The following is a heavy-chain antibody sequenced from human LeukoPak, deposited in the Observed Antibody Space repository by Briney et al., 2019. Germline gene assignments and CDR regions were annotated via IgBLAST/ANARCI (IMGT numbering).Heavy chain of an antibody. CDR2: ITASGGTT. CDR3: AKTSLSDASGHYYYMDV. D-gene: IGHD3-3*01. CDR1: GFTFSTYG. Sequence: PGGSLRLSCIGSGFTFSTYGMTWVRQSPGKGLEWVSVITASGGTTYYADSVKGRFTISRDNSKNTVSLQVNNLRTEDTTLYYCAKTSLSDASGHYYYMDVWGKGTTVTVSS. J-gene: IGHJ6*03. V-gene: IGHV3-23*01.